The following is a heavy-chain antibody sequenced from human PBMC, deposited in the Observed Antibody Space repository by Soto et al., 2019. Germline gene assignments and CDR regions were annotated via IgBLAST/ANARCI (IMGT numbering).Heavy chain of an antibody. J-gene: IGHJ6*03. Sequence: ASVKVSCKASGYTFTSYAMHWVRQAPGQRLEWMGWINAGNSNPKYSQKFQGRVNITRDTSASTAYMELSSLRSEDTAVYYCARARPSGGRSCYYYYYYMDVWGKGTTVTVSS. V-gene: IGHV1-3*01. CDR1: GYTFTSYA. D-gene: IGHD2-15*01. CDR2: INAGNSNP. CDR3: ARARPSGGRSCYYYYYYMDV.